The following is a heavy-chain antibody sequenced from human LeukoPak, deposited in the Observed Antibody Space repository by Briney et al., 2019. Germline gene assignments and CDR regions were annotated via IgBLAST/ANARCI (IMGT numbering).Heavy chain of an antibody. CDR3: TKGGDFTNSWYYYGMDV. D-gene: IGHD6-13*01. Sequence: SQTLSLTCTVSGGSISSGAYYWSWIRQHPGKGLEWIGYIYYSGSTYYNPSLKSRVTISVDTSKNQFSLKLSSVTAADTAVYYCTKGGDFTNSWYYYGMDVWGQGTTVIVSS. CDR1: GGSISSGAYY. J-gene: IGHJ6*02. V-gene: IGHV4-31*03. CDR2: IYYSGST.